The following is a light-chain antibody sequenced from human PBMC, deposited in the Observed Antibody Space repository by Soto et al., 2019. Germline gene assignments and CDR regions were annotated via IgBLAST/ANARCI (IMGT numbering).Light chain of an antibody. CDR3: QQYNSYSTT. CDR2: KAS. CDR1: QSISTW. J-gene: IGKJ1*01. Sequence: DIQMTQSPSTLSASVGARVTITCRASQSISTWLAWYQQKPGKAPKLLIYKASTLESGVPPRFSGSGSGTEFTLTISSLQPDDFATYYCQQYNSYSTTFGQGTKVEIK. V-gene: IGKV1-5*03.